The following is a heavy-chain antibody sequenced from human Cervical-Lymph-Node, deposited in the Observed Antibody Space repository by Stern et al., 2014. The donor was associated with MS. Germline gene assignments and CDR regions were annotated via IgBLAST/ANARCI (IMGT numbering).Heavy chain of an antibody. CDR1: GGSISNYY. CDR2: IYYIGTT. CDR3: ARHGDTSFVY. Sequence: QVQLQESGPGLVQPSETLSLTCTVSGGSISNYYWSWIRQPPGKGLEWIGYIYYIGTTNYNPSLKSRVTISVDTSKNQFSLRLSSVSVAETAVYYCARHGDTSFVYWGQGTLVTISS. D-gene: IGHD2-21*02. V-gene: IGHV4-59*08. J-gene: IGHJ4*02.